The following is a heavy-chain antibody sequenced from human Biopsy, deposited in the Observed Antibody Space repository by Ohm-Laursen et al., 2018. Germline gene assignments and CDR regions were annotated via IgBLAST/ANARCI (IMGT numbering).Heavy chain of an antibody. Sequence: SETLSLTCTVSGGSNSSYYWSWIRQPPGKGLEWIGYIYYTGSTNYNPSLKSRVTISVDTSMNHLSLRLTSVTAADTAVYYCARHAPSYSGSYWRYFDLWGRGTLVTVSS. J-gene: IGHJ2*01. CDR2: IYYTGST. CDR3: ARHAPSYSGSYWRYFDL. CDR1: GGSNSSYY. D-gene: IGHD1-26*01. V-gene: IGHV4-59*08.